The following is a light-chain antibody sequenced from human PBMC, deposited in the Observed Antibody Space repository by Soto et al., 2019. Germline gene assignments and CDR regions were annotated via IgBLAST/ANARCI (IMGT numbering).Light chain of an antibody. CDR2: DVD. Sequence: QSALTQPASVSGSPGQSITISCTGTNNDVGGFNFVSWYQQHPGKVPKLLIYDVDDRPSGVSNRFSGSRSGNTASLTISGLQAEDEADYYCSSYTSRSTVIFGVGTKLTVL. V-gene: IGLV2-14*03. J-gene: IGLJ2*01. CDR3: SSYTSRSTVI. CDR1: NNDVGGFNF.